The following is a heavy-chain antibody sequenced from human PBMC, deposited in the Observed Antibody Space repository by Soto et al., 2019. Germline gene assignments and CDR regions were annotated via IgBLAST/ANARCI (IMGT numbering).Heavy chain of an antibody. D-gene: IGHD3-22*01. V-gene: IGHV1-18*01. CDR2: ISVNNGNT. CDR1: GSTLTSYG. Sequence: QVHLVQSGLEVKKPGASVSVSCRASGSTLTSYGISWVRQAPGQGFEWMGWISVNNGNTQYAQKFKGRVSMTTDTCTAPVYMVLRRLSSVDTVVYYCARDGSYDSGDQWVGDSALEIWGQGTMVTVSS. J-gene: IGHJ3*02. CDR3: ARDGSYDSGDQWVGDSALEI.